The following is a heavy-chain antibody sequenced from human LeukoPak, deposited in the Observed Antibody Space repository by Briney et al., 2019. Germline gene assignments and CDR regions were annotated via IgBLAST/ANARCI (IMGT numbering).Heavy chain of an antibody. V-gene: IGHV3-20*04. CDR2: INWHGGST. J-gene: IGHJ4*02. CDR3: ARANYSPYYFDY. CDR1: GFTFEDYG. D-gene: IGHD4-11*01. Sequence: GGSLRLSCVGSGFTFEDYGMSSVRQSAGKGLEWVSSINWHGGSTHYAESVKGRFTISRDNAKNSLFLQMNSLRAEDTALYYCARANYSPYYFDYWGQGTLVTVSS.